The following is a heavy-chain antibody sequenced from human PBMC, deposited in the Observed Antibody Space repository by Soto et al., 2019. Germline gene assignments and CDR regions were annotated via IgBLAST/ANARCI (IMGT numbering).Heavy chain of an antibody. CDR2: ISGRGGHT. V-gene: IGHV3-23*01. Sequence: GGSLRLSCAASGFTFSSYAMHWVRQAPGKGLEWLSAISGRGGHTYYADSVKGRFTLPRDNSNNTLYLQMNSLRAEDTAIYYCAKELIVRNPTFDSWGQGTLVTVSS. D-gene: IGHD3-22*01. CDR3: AKELIVRNPTFDS. CDR1: GFTFSSYA. J-gene: IGHJ4*02.